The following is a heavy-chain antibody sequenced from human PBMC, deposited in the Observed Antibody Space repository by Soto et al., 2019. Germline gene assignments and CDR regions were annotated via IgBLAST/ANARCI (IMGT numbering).Heavy chain of an antibody. V-gene: IGHV1-3*01. CDR1: GETFPSYS. Sequence: ASVNVTCKDSGETFPSYSRLWGRQAPGQRLEWMGWINAGNGNTKYSQKFQGRVTITADESTSTAYMELSSLRSEDTAVYYCARGLYYYGSGSYYYFGYWGQGTLVTVSS. CDR2: INAGNGNT. CDR3: ARGLYYYGSGSYYYFGY. D-gene: IGHD3-10*01. J-gene: IGHJ4*02.